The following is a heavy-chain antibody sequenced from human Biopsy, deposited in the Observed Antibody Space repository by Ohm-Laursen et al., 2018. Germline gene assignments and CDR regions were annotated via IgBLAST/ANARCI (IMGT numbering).Heavy chain of an antibody. Sequence: GASVKVSCKVSGYSFTSYYMHWVRRAPGQGLEWMGMINPSGSTTSYPQIFQGRVTMTRDTSKSTVYMELSSLRSADTAVYFCARNTGRYGDLYYFDYWGQGTLVTVSS. CDR1: GYSFTSYY. J-gene: IGHJ4*02. V-gene: IGHV1-46*01. CDR3: ARNTGRYGDLYYFDY. CDR2: INPSGSTT. D-gene: IGHD4-17*01.